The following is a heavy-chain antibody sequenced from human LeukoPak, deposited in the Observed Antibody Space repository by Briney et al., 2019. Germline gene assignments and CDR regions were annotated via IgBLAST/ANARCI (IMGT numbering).Heavy chain of an antibody. J-gene: IGHJ4*02. Sequence: SQTLSLTCTVSGGSFSSGTFYWNWIRQPAGKGLEWIANIDYSGNTIYNPALKSRVTMSVDTSKNQFSLNLTSVTAADTAVYYCAREGKLTGYFGGLGFNYWGQGILVTVSS. V-gene: IGHV4-61*10. CDR2: IDYSGNT. D-gene: IGHD6-19*01. CDR3: AREGKLTGYFGGLGFNY. CDR1: GGSFSSGTFY.